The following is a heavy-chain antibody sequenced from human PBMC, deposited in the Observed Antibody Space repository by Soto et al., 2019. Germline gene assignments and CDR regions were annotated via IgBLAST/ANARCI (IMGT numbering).Heavy chain of an antibody. D-gene: IGHD6-6*01. V-gene: IGHV1-69*06. CDR1: GGTFSSYA. Sequence: QVQLVQSGAEVKKPGSSVKVSCKASGGTFSSYAISWVRQAPGQGLEWMGGIIPIFGTANYAQKFQGRVTITAEKSTSTADMALSSLRAEGTAVYYCARDRIAARPRKGPTYSYGMDVWGQGTTVTVSS. CDR3: ARDRIAARPRKGPTYSYGMDV. CDR2: IIPIFGTA. J-gene: IGHJ6*02.